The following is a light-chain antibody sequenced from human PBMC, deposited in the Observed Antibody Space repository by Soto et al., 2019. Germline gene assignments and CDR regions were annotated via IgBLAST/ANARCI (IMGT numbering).Light chain of an antibody. CDR1: SSNIGSNY. CDR3: AAWDDSLSGRV. J-gene: IGLJ3*02. CDR2: SNN. V-gene: IGLV1-47*02. Sequence: QSVLTQPPSASGTPGQRVTISCSGSSSNIGSNYVYWYQQLPGTAPKLLIYSNNQRPSGVPDRFSGSKSGTSASLAISGLRSEDEADYYCAAWDDSLSGRVFGGGTQL.